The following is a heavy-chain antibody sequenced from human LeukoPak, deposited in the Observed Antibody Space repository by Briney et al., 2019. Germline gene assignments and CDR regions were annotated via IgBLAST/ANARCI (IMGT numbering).Heavy chain of an antibody. CDR1: GFTLSRFW. Sequence: QAGGSLRLSCAASGFTLSRFWMHWVRQAPGKGLVWASRINSDGTSTSYADSVKGRFTISKDNAKNTLYLQMNSLRADDTAVYYCARGNYGYGNFDYWGQGTLVTVSS. CDR3: ARGNYGYGNFDY. D-gene: IGHD5-18*01. V-gene: IGHV3-74*01. CDR2: INSDGTST. J-gene: IGHJ4*02.